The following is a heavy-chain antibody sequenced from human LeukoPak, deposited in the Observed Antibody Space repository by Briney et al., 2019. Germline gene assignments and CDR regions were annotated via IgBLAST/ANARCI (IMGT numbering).Heavy chain of an antibody. CDR2: IYSDGTP. Sequence: TGGSLRLSCAASGFIVSGNYMSWVRQAPGKGREWVSFIYSDGTPFYADSVKGRFTISRGSSTNTLLLQINSLRAEDSAVYYCARAQPNHDGNPTLFDCWGQGTLITVSS. D-gene: IGHD4-23*01. V-gene: IGHV3-66*01. J-gene: IGHJ4*02. CDR1: GFIVSGNY. CDR3: ARAQPNHDGNPTLFDC.